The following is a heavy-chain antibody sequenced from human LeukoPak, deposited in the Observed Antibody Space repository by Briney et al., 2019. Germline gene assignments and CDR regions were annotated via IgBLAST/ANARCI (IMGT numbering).Heavy chain of an antibody. CDR3: ARDRRFGESYDAFDI. CDR1: GFTFSSYA. Sequence: GGSLRLSCEASGFTFSSYAMSWVRQAPGKGLEWVSAISGSGGSTYYADSVKGRFTISRDNSKNTLYLQMNSLRAEDTAVYYCARDRRFGESYDAFDIWGQGTMVTVSS. J-gene: IGHJ3*02. D-gene: IGHD3-10*01. V-gene: IGHV3-23*01. CDR2: ISGSGGST.